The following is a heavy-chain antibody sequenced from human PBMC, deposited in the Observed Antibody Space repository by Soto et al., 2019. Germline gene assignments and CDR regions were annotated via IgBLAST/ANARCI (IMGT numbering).Heavy chain of an antibody. V-gene: IGHV3-15*01. CDR1: GFTFSNAW. Sequence: EVQLVESGGGLVKPGGSLRLSCAASGFTFSNAWMSWVRQAPGKGLEWVGRIKSKTDGGTTDYAAPVKGRFTISRDDSKNTLYLQMNSLKTEDTAVYYCTTGRRLGYYYYIAVCCKGTTVTVSS. D-gene: IGHD6-19*01. CDR3: TTGRRLGYYYYIAV. CDR2: IKSKTDGGTT. J-gene: IGHJ6*03.